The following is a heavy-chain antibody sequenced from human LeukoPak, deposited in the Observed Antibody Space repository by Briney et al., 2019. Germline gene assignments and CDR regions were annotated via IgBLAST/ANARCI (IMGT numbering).Heavy chain of an antibody. D-gene: IGHD3-9*01. CDR2: ISSSSSTI. Sequence: GGSLRLSCAASGFTFSSYSMNWVRQAPGKGLEWVSYISSSSSTIYYADSVKGRFTISRDNAKNSLYLQMNSPRAEDTAVYYCARDPMSGYFDSDRPLMDVWGQGTTVTVSS. CDR3: ARDPMSGYFDSDRPLMDV. CDR1: GFTFSSYS. V-gene: IGHV3-48*04. J-gene: IGHJ6*02.